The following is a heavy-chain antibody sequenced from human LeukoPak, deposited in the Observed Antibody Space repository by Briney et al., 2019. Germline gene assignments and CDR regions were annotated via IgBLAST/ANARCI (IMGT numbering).Heavy chain of an antibody. CDR2: IKQDGSEK. Sequence: GGSLRLSCTASGFTFGDYAMSWVRQAPGKGLEWVANIKQDGSEKYYVDSVKGRFTISRDNAKNSLYLQMNSLRAEDTAVYYCARDRSGDSSGYYYGHFYWGQGTLVTVSS. V-gene: IGHV3-7*01. J-gene: IGHJ4*02. D-gene: IGHD3-22*01. CDR1: GFTFGDYA. CDR3: ARDRSGDSSGYYYGHFY.